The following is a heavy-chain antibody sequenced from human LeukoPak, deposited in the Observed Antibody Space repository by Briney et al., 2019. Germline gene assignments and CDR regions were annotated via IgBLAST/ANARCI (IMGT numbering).Heavy chain of an antibody. J-gene: IGHJ4*02. CDR3: ARGRAFFGELFYFDY. CDR2: INYSGST. Sequence: PSEPRSLTCASYGGSFSGYYWSWIRQPPGKGLEWIGEINYSGSTNYNPSLKSRVTISVDTSKSQFSLKLNSMIAADTAVYYCARGRAFFGELFYFDYWGQGTLVAVSS. CDR1: GGSFSGYY. V-gene: IGHV4-34*01. D-gene: IGHD3-10*01.